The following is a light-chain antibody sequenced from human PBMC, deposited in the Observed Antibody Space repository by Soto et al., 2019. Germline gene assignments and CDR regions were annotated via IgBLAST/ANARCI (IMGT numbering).Light chain of an antibody. V-gene: IGLV2-14*01. CDR3: SSYTGSITYVV. Sequence: QSVLTQPASVSGSPGQSITISCTGTSSDVGGYNYVSWYQQHPGTAPKLMIYDVSNRASGVSNRFSGSKSVNTASLTISGLQAEDGADYYSSSYTGSITYVVFGGGTKVTV. CDR1: SSDVGGYNY. CDR2: DVS. J-gene: IGLJ2*01.